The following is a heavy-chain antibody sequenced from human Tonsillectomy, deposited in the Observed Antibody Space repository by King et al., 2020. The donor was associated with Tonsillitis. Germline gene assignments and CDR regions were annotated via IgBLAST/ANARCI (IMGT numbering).Heavy chain of an antibody. J-gene: IGHJ4*02. Sequence: VQLQQWGAGLLKPSATLSLTCAVYGESFSGHYWSWIRQPPGTGLEWIGEINHGGSTNHNPSLKSRASISVDTSKNQFSLKLSSVTAADTATYYCARGIVGATRFDYWGQGTLVTVSS. D-gene: IGHD1-26*01. V-gene: IGHV4-34*04. CDR2: INHGGST. CDR3: ARGIVGATRFDY. CDR1: GESFSGHY.